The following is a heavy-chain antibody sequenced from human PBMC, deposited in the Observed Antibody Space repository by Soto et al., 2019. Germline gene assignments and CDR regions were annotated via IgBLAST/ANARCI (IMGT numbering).Heavy chain of an antibody. CDR2: IYYSGST. CDR3: ARSITGATFAFDI. CDR1: GGSISSGGYY. V-gene: IGHV4-31*03. D-gene: IGHD1-7*01. Sequence: SETLSLTCTVSGGSISSGGYYWSWIRQHPGKGPEWIGYIYYSGSTYYNPSLKSRVTISVDTSKNQFSLKLSSVTAADTAVYYCARSITGATFAFDIWGQGTMVTVSS. J-gene: IGHJ3*02.